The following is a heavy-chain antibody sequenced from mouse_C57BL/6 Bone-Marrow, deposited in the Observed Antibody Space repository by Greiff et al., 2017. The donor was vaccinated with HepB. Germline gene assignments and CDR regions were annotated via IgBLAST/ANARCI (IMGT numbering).Heavy chain of an antibody. CDR3: ARGAYIGLNWYFDV. CDR2: IYPGSGST. D-gene: IGHD1-3*01. J-gene: IGHJ1*03. CDR1: GYTFTSYW. V-gene: IGHV1-55*01. Sequence: VQLQQPGAELVKPGASVKMSCKASGYTFTSYWINWVKQRPGQGLEWIGDIYPGSGSTNYNEKFKSKATLTVDTSSSTAYLQLSSLTSEDSAVYYCARGAYIGLNWYFDVWGTGTTVTVSS.